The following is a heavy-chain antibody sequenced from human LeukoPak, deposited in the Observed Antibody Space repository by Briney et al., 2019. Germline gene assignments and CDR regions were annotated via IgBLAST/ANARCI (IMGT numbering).Heavy chain of an antibody. V-gene: IGHV5-51*01. CDR3: ANHYYDSSGYPIFDY. D-gene: IGHD3-22*01. Sequence: GESLRISCKGSGYSFTSYWIGWVRQMPGKGLEWVGIIYPGDSDTRYSPSFQGQVTISADKSISTAYLQWSSLKASDTAMYYCANHYYDSSGYPIFDYWGQGTLATVSS. J-gene: IGHJ4*02. CDR2: IYPGDSDT. CDR1: GYSFTSYW.